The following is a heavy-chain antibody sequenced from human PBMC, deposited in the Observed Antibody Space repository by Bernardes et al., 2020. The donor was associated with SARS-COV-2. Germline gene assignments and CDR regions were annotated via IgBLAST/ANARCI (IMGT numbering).Heavy chain of an antibody. CDR2: IWYDGSNK. V-gene: IGHV3-33*01. Sequence: GGSLRLSCAASGFTFSSYGMHWVRQAPGKGLEWVAVIWYDGSNKYYADSVKGRFTISRDNARNTLYLQMNSLRAEDTAVYYCVRGPSDGHGRFEYWGQGTLGTVSS. J-gene: IGHJ4*02. CDR1: GFTFSSYG. CDR3: VRGPSDGHGRFEY.